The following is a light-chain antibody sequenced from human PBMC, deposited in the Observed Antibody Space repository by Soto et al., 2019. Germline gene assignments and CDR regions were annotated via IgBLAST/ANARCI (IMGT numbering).Light chain of an antibody. CDR3: GADHGSGSNFFYV. V-gene: IGLV9-49*01. Sequence: QSVLTQPPSASASLGASVTLPCTLSSGYSNDKVDWYQKRPGKGPRLEMRVGTGGIVGSKGDGIPDRFSVFGSGLNRYLHIKNSQEEDESDYHCGADHGSGSNFFYVFGTGTKLTVL. CDR2: VGTGGIVG. CDR1: SGYSNDK. J-gene: IGLJ1*01.